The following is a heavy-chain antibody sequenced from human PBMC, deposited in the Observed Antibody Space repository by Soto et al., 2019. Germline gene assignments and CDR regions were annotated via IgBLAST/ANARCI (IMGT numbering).Heavy chain of an antibody. CDR1: GYTFTSYG. CDR2: ISAYNGNT. J-gene: IGHJ6*01. D-gene: IGHD2-15*01. CDR3: ARAEGRLGGSTWKLIYSFYGTDL. Sequence: AAVQVSCKASGYTFTSYGISWVRQAPGQGLELMGWISAYNGNTNYAQRLQGRVTITTXXXXXXNXMXQXXXXTDXTAVYYCARAEGRLGGSTWKLIYSFYGTDLWG. V-gene: IGHV1-18*01.